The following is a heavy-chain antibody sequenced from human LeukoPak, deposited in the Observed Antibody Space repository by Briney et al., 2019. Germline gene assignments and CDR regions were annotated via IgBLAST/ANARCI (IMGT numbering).Heavy chain of an antibody. CDR2: IIPILDIA. J-gene: IGHJ4*02. Sequence: RASVKVSCKASGGTFSSYAISWVRQAPGQGLEWMGRIIPILDIAIYAQKFQGRVTMTEDTSTDTAYMELSSLRSEDTAVYYCATDAYCSGGSCPRAGWGQGTLVTVSS. V-gene: IGHV1-69*04. CDR3: ATDAYCSGGSCPRAG. D-gene: IGHD2-15*01. CDR1: GGTFSSYA.